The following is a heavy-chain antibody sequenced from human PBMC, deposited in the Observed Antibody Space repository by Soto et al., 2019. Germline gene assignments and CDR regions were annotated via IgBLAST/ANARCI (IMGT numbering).Heavy chain of an antibody. J-gene: IGHJ6*02. CDR1: GDSVSSNSAA. CDR3: ARDVKLCNIQPCVTDGIYYYYGMDV. V-gene: IGHV6-1*01. Sequence: PSQTLSLTCAISGDSVSSNSAAWNWIRQSPSRGLEWLGRTYYRSKWYNDYAVSVKSRITINPDTSKNQFSLQLNSVTPEDTAVYYCARDVKLCNIQPCVTDGIYYYYGMDVWGQGTTVTVSS. CDR2: TYYRSKWYN. D-gene: IGHD2-21*02.